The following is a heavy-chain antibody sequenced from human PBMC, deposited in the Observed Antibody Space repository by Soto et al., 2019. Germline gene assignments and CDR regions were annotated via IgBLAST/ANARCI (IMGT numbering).Heavy chain of an antibody. D-gene: IGHD2-21*01. CDR2: IKSDGSYT. Sequence: EVQLVESGGGLVQPGGSLRLSCAASGFTFNTYWMQWVRQAPGKGLVWVSRIKSDGSYTNYADSVKGRFTISRDNAKNTLFLQMNSLGAEDTAVYYCATGGSGDFTYWVQGTLVSVSS. CDR1: GFTFNTYW. V-gene: IGHV3-74*01. CDR3: ATGGSGDFTY. J-gene: IGHJ4*02.